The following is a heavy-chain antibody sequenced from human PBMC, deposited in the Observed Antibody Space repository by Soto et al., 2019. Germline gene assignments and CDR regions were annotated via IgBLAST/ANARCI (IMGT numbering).Heavy chain of an antibody. J-gene: IGHJ4*02. D-gene: IGHD5-12*01. CDR2: IYYSGST. V-gene: IGHV4-59*01. CDR3: ARVTLGDGYNWDYFDY. CDR1: GGSISSYY. Sequence: SETLSLTCTVSGGSISSYYWSWIRQPPGKGLEWIGYIYYSGSTNYSPSLKSRVTISVDTSKNQFSLKLSSVTAADTAVYYCARVTLGDGYNWDYFDYWGQGTLVTVSS.